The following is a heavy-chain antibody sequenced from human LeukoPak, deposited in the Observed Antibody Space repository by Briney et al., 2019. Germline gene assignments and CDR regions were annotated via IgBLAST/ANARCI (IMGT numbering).Heavy chain of an antibody. Sequence: ASVKVSCKASGYTFTGYYMHWVRQAPGQGLGWMGWINPNSGGTNYAQKFQGRVTMTRDTSISTAYMELSRLRSDDTAVYHCAREDSSGYYYRYWGQGTLVTVSS. CDR3: AREDSSGYYYRY. CDR2: INPNSGGT. J-gene: IGHJ4*02. CDR1: GYTFTGYY. D-gene: IGHD3-22*01. V-gene: IGHV1-2*02.